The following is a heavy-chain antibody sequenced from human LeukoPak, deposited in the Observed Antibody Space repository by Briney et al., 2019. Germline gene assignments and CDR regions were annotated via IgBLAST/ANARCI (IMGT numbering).Heavy chain of an antibody. CDR2: INTNTGNP. V-gene: IGHV7-4-1*02. CDR1: GYTFTSYA. J-gene: IGHJ4*02. D-gene: IGHD3-22*01. Sequence: GASVKVSCKASGYTFTSYAMNWVRQAPGQGLEWMGWINTNTGNPTYAQGFTGRFVFSLDTSVSTAYLQISSLKAEDTAVYYCARDLSDYYDSSGYQPIDYWGQGTLVTVSS. CDR3: ARDLSDYYDSSGYQPIDY.